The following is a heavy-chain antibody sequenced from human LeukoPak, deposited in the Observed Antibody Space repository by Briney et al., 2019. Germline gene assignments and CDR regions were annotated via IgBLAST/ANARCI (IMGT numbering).Heavy chain of an antibody. D-gene: IGHD3-3*01. J-gene: IGHJ6*03. CDR3: ARARAGSYDFWSGLAYYYYYYMDV. Sequence: PSETLSLTCTVSGGSISSSSYYWGWIRQPPGKGLEWIGSIYYSGSTYYNPSLKSRVTIPVDTSKNQFSLKLSSVTAADTAVYYCARARAGSYDFWSGLAYYYYYYMDVWGKGTTVTVSS. V-gene: IGHV4-39*07. CDR2: IYYSGST. CDR1: GGSISSSSYY.